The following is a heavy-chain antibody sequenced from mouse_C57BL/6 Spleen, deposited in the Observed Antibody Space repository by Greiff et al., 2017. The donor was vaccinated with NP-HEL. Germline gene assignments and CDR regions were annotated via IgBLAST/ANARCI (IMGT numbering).Heavy chain of an antibody. Sequence: EVHLVESGPGLVKPSQSLSLTCSVTGYSITSGYYWNWIRQFPGNKLEWMGYISYDGSNNYNPSLKNRISITRDTSKNQLFLKLNSVTTEDTATYYCAREDDYDGGAFAYWGQGTLVTVSA. CDR3: AREDDYDGGAFAY. CDR1: GYSITSGYY. CDR2: ISYDGSN. D-gene: IGHD2-4*01. V-gene: IGHV3-6*01. J-gene: IGHJ3*01.